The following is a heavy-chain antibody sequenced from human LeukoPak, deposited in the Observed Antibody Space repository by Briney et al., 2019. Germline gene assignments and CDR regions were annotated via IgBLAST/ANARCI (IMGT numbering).Heavy chain of an antibody. D-gene: IGHD3-9*01. V-gene: IGHV1-2*06. Sequence: ASVTVSCKASGYTFTGYYMHWVRQAPGQGLEWMGRINPNSGGTNYAQKFQGRVTMTRDTSISTAYMELSRLRSDDTAVYYCAREYYDILTGYYPHDYWGQGTLVTVSS. J-gene: IGHJ4*02. CDR3: AREYYDILTGYYPHDY. CDR1: GYTFTGYY. CDR2: INPNSGGT.